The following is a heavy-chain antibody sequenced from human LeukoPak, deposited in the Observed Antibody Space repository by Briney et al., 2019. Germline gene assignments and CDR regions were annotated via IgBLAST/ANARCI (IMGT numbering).Heavy chain of an antibody. CDR3: ANPYRGNYHLGDY. CDR1: GFTFSNYA. Sequence: GGSLRLSCAASGFTFSNYAMTWVRQAPGKGPEWVSAISSSGDTTYYADSVKGRFTISRDNSKNTLYLQMNSLRAEDTAVYYCANPYRGNYHLGDYWGQGTLVTVSS. V-gene: IGHV3-23*01. CDR2: ISSSGDTT. J-gene: IGHJ4*02. D-gene: IGHD1-26*01.